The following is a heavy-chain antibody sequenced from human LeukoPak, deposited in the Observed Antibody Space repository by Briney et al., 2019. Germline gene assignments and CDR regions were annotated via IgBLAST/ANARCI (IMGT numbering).Heavy chain of an antibody. CDR2: INGDGSST. V-gene: IGHV3-74*01. J-gene: IGHJ4*02. D-gene: IGHD6-13*01. Sequence: GGSLRLSCAASGFTFSSYWMHWVRQAPGKGLGWVSRINGDGSSTSYADSLKGQSPLSRDNAKNSLYLQMNSLRAKDTAVYYCASLYSRSQLDYWGQGTLVTVPS. CDR3: ASLYSRSQLDY. CDR1: GFTFSSYW.